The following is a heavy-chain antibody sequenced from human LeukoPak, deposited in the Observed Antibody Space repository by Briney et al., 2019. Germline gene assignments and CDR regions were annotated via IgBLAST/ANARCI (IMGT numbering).Heavy chain of an antibody. V-gene: IGHV1-69*04. J-gene: IGHJ4*02. Sequence: GASVKVSCKASGYTFTSYYMHWVRQAPGQGLEWMGRIIPILGIANYAQKFQGRVTITADKSTSTAYMELSSLRSEDTAVYYCAREYCSGGSCYDYWGQGTLVTVSS. CDR2: IIPILGIA. CDR1: GYTFTSYY. CDR3: AREYCSGGSCYDY. D-gene: IGHD2-15*01.